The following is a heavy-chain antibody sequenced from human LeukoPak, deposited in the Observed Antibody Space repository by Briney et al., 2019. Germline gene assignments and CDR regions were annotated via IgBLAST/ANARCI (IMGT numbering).Heavy chain of an antibody. CDR1: GFTFSSYG. CDR3: AKVRRGTRFFGVVIFDY. J-gene: IGHJ4*02. Sequence: PGRSLRLSCAASGFTFSSYGMHWVRQAPGKGLEWVAVISYDGSNKYYADSVKGRFTISRDNSKNTLYLQMNSLRAEDTAVYYCAKVRRGTRFFGVVIFDYWGQGTLVTVSS. CDR2: ISYDGSNK. D-gene: IGHD3-3*01. V-gene: IGHV3-30*18.